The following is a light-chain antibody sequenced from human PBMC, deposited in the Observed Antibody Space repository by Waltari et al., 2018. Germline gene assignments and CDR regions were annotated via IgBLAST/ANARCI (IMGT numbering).Light chain of an antibody. J-gene: IGLJ2*01. CDR1: SSDVGASRS. CDR2: DVF. CDR3: GSYSTNTLPWI. V-gene: IGLV2-14*01. Sequence: QSALIQPASVSGSPGQSITLSCSGSSSDVGASRSVVWDQQHPGKAPKMIIFDVFNRPSGVSLRFSGSKSGSTASLTISDLQTEDEADYYCGSYSTNTLPWIFGGGTKVTVL.